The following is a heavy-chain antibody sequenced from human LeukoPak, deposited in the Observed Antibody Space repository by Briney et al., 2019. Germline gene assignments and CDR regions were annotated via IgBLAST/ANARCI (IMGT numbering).Heavy chain of an antibody. J-gene: IGHJ4*02. D-gene: IGHD3-22*01. V-gene: IGHV3-21*04. CDR2: ISSSSSYI. Sequence: GGSLRLSCAASGFTFSSYSMNWVRQAPGKGLEWVSFISSSSSYIYYADSVKGRFTISRDNAKNSLYLQMNSLRAEDTALYYCAKDLFGFYYDSSGLDYWGQGTLVTVSS. CDR1: GFTFSSYS. CDR3: AKDLFGFYYDSSGLDY.